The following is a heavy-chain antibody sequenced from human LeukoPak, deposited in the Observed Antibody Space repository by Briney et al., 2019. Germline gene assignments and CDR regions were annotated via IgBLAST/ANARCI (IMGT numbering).Heavy chain of an antibody. CDR2: ISGSGSST. CDR1: GLTFSSYA. J-gene: IGHJ4*02. V-gene: IGHV3-23*01. CDR3: AKRTEAFSLDN. Sequence: GGSLRLSCAASGLTFSSYAMSWVRQAPGEGLEWVSLISGSGSSTYYADSVKGRFTISRDNSKNTMYLQVNSLRAEDTAIYYCAKRTEAFSLDNWGQGTLVTVSS.